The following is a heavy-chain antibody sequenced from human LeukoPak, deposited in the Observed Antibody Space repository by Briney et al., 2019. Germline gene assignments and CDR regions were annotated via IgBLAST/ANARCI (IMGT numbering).Heavy chain of an antibody. Sequence: PSETLSLTCTVSGCSISSYYWSWIRQPAGKGLVWIGRIYTSGSTNYNPSLKSRVTMSVDTSKNQFSLKLSSVTAADTAVYYCARDSGGLRGLTLIDYWGQGTLVTVSS. J-gene: IGHJ4*02. V-gene: IGHV4-4*07. CDR3: ARDSGGLRGLTLIDY. D-gene: IGHD1-26*01. CDR2: IYTSGST. CDR1: GCSISSYY.